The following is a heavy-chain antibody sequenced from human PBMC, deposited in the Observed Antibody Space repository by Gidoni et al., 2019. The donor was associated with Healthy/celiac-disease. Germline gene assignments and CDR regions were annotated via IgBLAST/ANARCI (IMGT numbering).Heavy chain of an antibody. D-gene: IGHD1-26*01. V-gene: IGHV3-33*01. CDR2: IWYDGSNK. CDR3: ASSHSGSYSYFDY. CDR1: GFTFSSYG. J-gene: IGHJ4*02. Sequence: QVQLVESGGGVVQPGRSLRLSCAASGFTFSSYGRHWVRQAPGKGLEWVAVIWYDGSNKYYADSVKGRFTISRDNSKNTLYLQMNSLRAEDTAVYYCASSHSGSYSYFDYWGQGTLVTVSS.